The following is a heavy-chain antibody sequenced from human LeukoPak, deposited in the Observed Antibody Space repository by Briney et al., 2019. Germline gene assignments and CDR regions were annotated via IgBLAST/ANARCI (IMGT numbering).Heavy chain of an antibody. CDR1: GFTFSSYA. Sequence: GGSLRLSCAASGFTFSSYAMSWVRQAPGKGLEWVSAISGSGDSTYYGDSVKGRFTISRDNSKNTLYLQMSSLRAEDTAVYYCAKTRPLDSSSWSHGDYWGQGTLVTVS. CDR2: ISGSGDST. CDR3: AKTRPLDSSSWSHGDY. J-gene: IGHJ4*02. V-gene: IGHV3-23*01. D-gene: IGHD6-13*01.